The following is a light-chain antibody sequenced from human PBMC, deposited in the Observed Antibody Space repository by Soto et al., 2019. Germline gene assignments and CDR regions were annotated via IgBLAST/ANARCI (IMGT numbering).Light chain of an antibody. CDR3: QQYNNWPPWT. CDR1: QSVSSN. CDR2: GAS. J-gene: IGKJ1*01. Sequence: IVMTQSPATLSVSPGERATLSCRASQSVSSNLAWYQQKPGQAPRLLIYGASTRATGIPARFSGSGSGTEFTLTISSLQSEDFAVYYCQQYNNWPPWTCGQGTKGEIK. V-gene: IGKV3-15*01.